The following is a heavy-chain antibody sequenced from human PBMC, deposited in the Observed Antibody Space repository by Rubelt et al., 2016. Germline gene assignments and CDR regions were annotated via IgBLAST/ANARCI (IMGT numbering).Heavy chain of an antibody. Sequence: ELQLVESGGGLVKSGGSLRLSCAASGFTFTDAWMNWVRQAPGKGLEWVGRIKRKYDGETTDYAAPLEDRFTISRDDSKRTRYLQRNNLKFEDTGVYYCTTGDGYWGQGTLVSVSS. J-gene: IGHJ4*02. CDR3: TTGDGY. CDR2: IKRKYDGETT. CDR1: GFTFTDAW. V-gene: IGHV3-15*07.